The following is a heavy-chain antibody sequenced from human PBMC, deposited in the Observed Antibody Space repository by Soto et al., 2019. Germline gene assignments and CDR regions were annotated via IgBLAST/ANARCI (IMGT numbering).Heavy chain of an antibody. D-gene: IGHD3-16*02. CDR2: IYSGSST. CDR1: GFTVSSNY. Sequence: HPGGSLSLSCAASGFTVSSNYMSWVRQAPGKGLEWVSVIYSGSSTYYADSVKGRFTISRDNSKNTLYLQMNSLRAEDTAVYYCAKDGLLSPTYDYIWGSYRSPKNYFDYWGQGTLVTVSS. CDR3: AKDGLLSPTYDYIWGSYRSPKNYFDY. J-gene: IGHJ4*02. V-gene: IGHV3-66*01.